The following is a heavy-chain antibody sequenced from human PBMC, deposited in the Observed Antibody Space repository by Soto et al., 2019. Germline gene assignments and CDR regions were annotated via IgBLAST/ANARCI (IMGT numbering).Heavy chain of an antibody. Sequence: PGESLKISCKGSGYSFTSYWIGWVRQMPGKGLEWMGIIYPGDSDTRYSPSFQGQVTISADKSISTAYLQWSSLKASDTAMYYCARNIVLEQTNYYYGMDVWGQGTTVTVSS. J-gene: IGHJ6*02. CDR2: IYPGDSDT. CDR1: GYSFTSYW. D-gene: IGHD2-8*01. CDR3: ARNIVLEQTNYYYGMDV. V-gene: IGHV5-51*01.